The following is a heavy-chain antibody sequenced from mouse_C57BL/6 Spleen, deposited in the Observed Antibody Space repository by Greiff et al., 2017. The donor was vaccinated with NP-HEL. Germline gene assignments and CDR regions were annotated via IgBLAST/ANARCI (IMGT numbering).Heavy chain of an antibody. CDR3: ARRGYYGSSSTGHYYAMDY. CDR2: INPNNGGT. V-gene: IGHV1-26*01. D-gene: IGHD1-1*01. CDR1: GYTFTDYY. J-gene: IGHJ4*01. Sequence: EVQLQQSGPELVKPGASVKISCKASGYTFTDYYMNWVKQSHGKSLEWIGDINPNNGGTSYNQKFKGKATLTVDKSSSTAYMELRSLTSEDSADYYFARRGYYGSSSTGHYYAMDYWGKGASVTVSS.